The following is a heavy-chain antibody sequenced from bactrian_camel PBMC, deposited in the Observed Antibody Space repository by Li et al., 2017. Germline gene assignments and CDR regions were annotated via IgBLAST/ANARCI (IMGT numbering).Heavy chain of an antibody. CDR1: GVTNIGHC. CDR3: AAGPMGC. Sequence: QLVESGGGSVQAGGSLRLSCEGSGVTNIGHCLGWFRQAPAQDGIACIDSNGNTRYADSVKGRFTISQDNAKNTVYLQMNSLKPEDTAVYYCAAGPMGCRGQGTQVTVS. CDR2: IDSNGNT. D-gene: IGHD3*01. J-gene: IGHJ4*01. V-gene: IGHV3S10*01.